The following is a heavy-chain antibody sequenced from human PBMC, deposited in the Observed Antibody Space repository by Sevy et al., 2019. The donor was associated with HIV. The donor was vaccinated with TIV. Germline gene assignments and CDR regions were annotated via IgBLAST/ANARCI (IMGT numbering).Heavy chain of an antibody. V-gene: IGHV4-30-4*01. CDR3: ARSYSDYSNALAFDY. CDR1: GGSISSGDYN. D-gene: IGHD4-4*01. Sequence: SETLSLTCTVSGGSISSGDYNWKWIRQPPGKGLEWIGYIYYSGLTYYNPSLKSRITLSVDTSENQFSLTLSSVTAADTAVYYCARSYSDYSNALAFDYWGQGTLVTVSS. J-gene: IGHJ4*02. CDR2: IYYSGLT.